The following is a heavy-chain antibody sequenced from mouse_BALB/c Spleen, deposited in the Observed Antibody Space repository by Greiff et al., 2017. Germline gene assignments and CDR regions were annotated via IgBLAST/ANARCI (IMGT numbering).Heavy chain of an antibody. J-gene: IGHJ4*01. CDR3: ARDNYYGYVRGTAMDY. V-gene: IGHV2-9*02. Sequence: VMLVESGPGLVAPSQSLSITCTVSGFSLTSYGVHWVRQPPGKGLEWLGVIWAGGSTNYNSALMSRLSISKDNSKSQVFLKMNSLQTDDTAMYYCARDNYYGYVRGTAMDYWGQGTSVTVSS. CDR1: GFSLTSYG. D-gene: IGHD1-2*01. CDR2: IWAGGST.